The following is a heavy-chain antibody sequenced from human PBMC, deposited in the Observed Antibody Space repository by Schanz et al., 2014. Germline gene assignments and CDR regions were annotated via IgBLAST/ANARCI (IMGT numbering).Heavy chain of an antibody. CDR2: ISYDGSKK. D-gene: IGHD3-10*01. CDR3: ARIGGSVFDY. CDR1: GFAFSSFA. J-gene: IGHJ4*02. Sequence: VQLMESGGGLVKPGGSLRLSCVASGFAFSSFAMTWVRQAPGRGLEWVGVISYDGSKKSYADSVKGRFTISRDNSKNTLYLQMNSLRAEDTAVYYCARIGGSVFDYWAQGTLVTVSS. V-gene: IGHV3-33*08.